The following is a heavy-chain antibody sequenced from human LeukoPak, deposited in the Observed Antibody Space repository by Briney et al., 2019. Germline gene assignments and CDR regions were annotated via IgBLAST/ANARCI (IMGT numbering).Heavy chain of an antibody. V-gene: IGHV4-34*01. J-gene: IGHJ5*02. D-gene: IGHD5-12*01. Sequence: SETLSLTCAVYGGSFSGYYRSWIRQPPGKGLEWIGEINHSGSTNYNPSLKSRVTISVDTSKNQFSLKLSSVTAADTAVYYCARRGYAGWFDPWGQGTLVTVSS. CDR3: ARRGYAGWFDP. CDR2: INHSGST. CDR1: GGSFSGYY.